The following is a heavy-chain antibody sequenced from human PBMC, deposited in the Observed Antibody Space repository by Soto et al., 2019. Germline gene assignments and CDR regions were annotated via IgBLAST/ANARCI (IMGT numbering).Heavy chain of an antibody. Sequence: ASVKVSCKASGGTFSSYAISWVRQAPGQGLEWMGGIIPIFGTANYAQKFQGRVTITADESTSTAYMELSSLRSEDTAVYYCARVDTAMVISPDAFDIWGQGTMVTVSS. CDR3: ARVDTAMVISPDAFDI. CDR2: IIPIFGTA. V-gene: IGHV1-69*13. CDR1: GGTFSSYA. J-gene: IGHJ3*02. D-gene: IGHD5-18*01.